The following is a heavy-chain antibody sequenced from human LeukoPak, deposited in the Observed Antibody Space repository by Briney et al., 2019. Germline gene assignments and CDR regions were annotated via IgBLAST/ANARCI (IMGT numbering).Heavy chain of an antibody. CDR3: GRDVSAVAGTAWFDP. Sequence: PGTSLRLSCEVSGFTFSTYAMQWVRRAPGKGLEWVGVIVYDGSSKYYADSVKGRFTISRDNSRNTLYLRMNSLKTDDTAVYYCGRDVSAVAGTAWFDPWGQGTLVTVSS. V-gene: IGHV3-30*04. CDR2: IVYDGSSK. J-gene: IGHJ5*02. D-gene: IGHD6-19*01. CDR1: GFTFSTYA.